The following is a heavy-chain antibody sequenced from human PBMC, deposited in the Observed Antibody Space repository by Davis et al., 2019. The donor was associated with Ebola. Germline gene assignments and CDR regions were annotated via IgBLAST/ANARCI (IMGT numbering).Heavy chain of an antibody. Sequence: MPSETLSLTCAVSGGSISSGGYSWSWIRQPPGKGLEWIGNLYHGGGTNYSPSLKSRLTISVDTSKNQFSLELSSVTAADTAVYYCARGPSGFGEFYYYGMDVWGKGTTVTVSS. CDR1: GGSISSGGYS. CDR3: ARGPSGFGEFYYYGMDV. D-gene: IGHD3-10*01. J-gene: IGHJ6*04. V-gene: IGHV4-61*08. CDR2: LYHGGGT.